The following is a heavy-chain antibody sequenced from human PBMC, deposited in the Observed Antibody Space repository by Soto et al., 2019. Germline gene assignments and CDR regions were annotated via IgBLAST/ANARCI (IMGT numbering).Heavy chain of an antibody. CDR2: THYSGST. Sequence: QVQLQESGPGLVKPSETLSLTCTVSGASISNYYWTWIRQPPGKGLEWIGYTHYSGSTDYNSDIMSRVTISVDMSKNQVPLKLTSVTAADTAVYCCARDNGDYVYDYWGQGTLVTVSS. CDR3: ARDNGDYVYDY. D-gene: IGHD4-17*01. CDR1: GASISNYY. J-gene: IGHJ4*02. V-gene: IGHV4-59*01.